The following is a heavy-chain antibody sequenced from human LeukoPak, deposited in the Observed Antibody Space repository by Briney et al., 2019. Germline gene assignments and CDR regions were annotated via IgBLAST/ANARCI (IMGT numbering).Heavy chain of an antibody. Sequence: GGSLRLSCAASGFTFSSYAMSWVRQAPGKGLEWVSSILGSGGGDTTYYADSVKGRFTISRDNSKNTLYLQMNSLRAEDTAVYYCAKEEWLGKMNYFDYWGQGTLVTVSS. J-gene: IGHJ4*02. CDR3: AKEEWLGKMNYFDY. D-gene: IGHD3-3*01. V-gene: IGHV3-23*01. CDR2: ILGSGGGDTT. CDR1: GFTFSSYA.